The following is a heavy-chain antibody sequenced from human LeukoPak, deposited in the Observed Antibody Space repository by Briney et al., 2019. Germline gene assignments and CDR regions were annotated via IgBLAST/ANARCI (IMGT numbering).Heavy chain of an antibody. CDR2: IWYDGSNK. J-gene: IGHJ3*02. CDR3: AKEQMGCSGGSCYDAFDI. D-gene: IGHD2-15*01. V-gene: IGHV3-33*06. Sequence: PGGSLRLSCAASGFTFSSYGMHWVRQAPGKGLEWVAVIWYDGSNKYYADSVKGRFTISGANSKNTLYLQMDSLRAEDTAVYYCAKEQMGCSGGSCYDAFDIWGQGTMVTVSS. CDR1: GFTFSSYG.